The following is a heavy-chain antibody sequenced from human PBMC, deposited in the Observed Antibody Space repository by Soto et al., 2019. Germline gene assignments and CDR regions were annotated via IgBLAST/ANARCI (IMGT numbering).Heavy chain of an antibody. J-gene: IGHJ4*02. CDR3: ARDYHDYGGNSGFDS. CDR2: INPYSGDT. Sequence: QVQLVQSGAEVKNPGASVKLSCKASGYTFTGYYLHWVRQAPGQGLEWLGWINPYSGDTHYAQKFQGWVTITGDTYISTAYMELSRLRSDDTAIYYCARDYHDYGGNSGFDSWGQGTLVTVSS. CDR1: GYTFTGYY. V-gene: IGHV1-2*04. D-gene: IGHD4-17*01.